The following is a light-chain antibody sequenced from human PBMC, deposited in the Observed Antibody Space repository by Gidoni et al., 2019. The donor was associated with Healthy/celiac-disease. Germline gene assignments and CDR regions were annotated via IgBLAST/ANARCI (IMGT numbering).Light chain of an antibody. Sequence: ELVMTQSPATLSVSPGERATLSCRASQSVSSNLAWYQQKPGQAPRLLISGASTRATGIPARFSGSGSGTEFTITSSSLQSEDVAVYYCQQDNNWPRTFXQXTKVEIK. CDR3: QQDNNWPRT. J-gene: IGKJ1*01. V-gene: IGKV3-15*01. CDR1: QSVSSN. CDR2: GAS.